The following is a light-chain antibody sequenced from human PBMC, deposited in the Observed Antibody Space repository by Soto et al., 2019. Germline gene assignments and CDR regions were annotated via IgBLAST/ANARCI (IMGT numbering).Light chain of an antibody. CDR2: DDK. Sequence: SSELTQPPSVSVAPGQTATITCGGDNIGSRSVHWYQQRPGQAPVLVVYDDKERPSGIPERFSGSNSGNTATLTITRVEDGDEADYYCQVWVSNSEGVFGGGTKLTVL. V-gene: IGLV3-21*02. J-gene: IGLJ3*02. CDR1: NIGSRS. CDR3: QVWVSNSEGV.